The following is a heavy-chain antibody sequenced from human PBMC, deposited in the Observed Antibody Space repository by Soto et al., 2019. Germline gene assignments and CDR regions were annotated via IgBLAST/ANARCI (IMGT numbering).Heavy chain of an antibody. J-gene: IGHJ4*02. D-gene: IGHD4-17*01. V-gene: IGHV1-2*04. Sequence: ASVKFSCKASGYTFSSYYIHWARQAPGQGLEWMGWINPSIGGTDYAQKFQGWVTMTRDTSITTAYMELSRLKSDDTAVYYCARSAGETYYFDYWGQGTLVTVSS. CDR2: INPSIGGT. CDR1: GYTFSSYY. CDR3: ARSAGETYYFDY.